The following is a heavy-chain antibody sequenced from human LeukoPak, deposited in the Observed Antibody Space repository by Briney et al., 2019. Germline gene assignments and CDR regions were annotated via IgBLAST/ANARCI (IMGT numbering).Heavy chain of an antibody. Sequence: PSETLSLTCTVSGGSISSYYWSWIRQPPGKGLEWIGYTYYSGSTNYNPSLKSRVTISVDTSKNQFSLKLSSVTAADTAAYYCARSHFRITIFGVVMNWFDPWGQGTLVTVSS. D-gene: IGHD3-3*01. J-gene: IGHJ5*02. V-gene: IGHV4-59*01. CDR2: TYYSGST. CDR3: ARSHFRITIFGVVMNWFDP. CDR1: GGSISSYY.